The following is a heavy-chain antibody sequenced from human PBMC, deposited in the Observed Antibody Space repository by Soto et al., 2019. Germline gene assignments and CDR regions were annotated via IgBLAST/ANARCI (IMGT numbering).Heavy chain of an antibody. Sequence: GGSLRLSCAASGFTFSSYAMHWVRQAPGKGLEWVAVISYDGSNKYYADSVKGRFTISRDNSKNTLYLQMNSLRAEDTAVYYCARDLRRFGEFSFDYWGQGTLVTVPS. D-gene: IGHD3-10*01. J-gene: IGHJ4*02. V-gene: IGHV3-30-3*01. CDR1: GFTFSSYA. CDR3: ARDLRRFGEFSFDY. CDR2: ISYDGSNK.